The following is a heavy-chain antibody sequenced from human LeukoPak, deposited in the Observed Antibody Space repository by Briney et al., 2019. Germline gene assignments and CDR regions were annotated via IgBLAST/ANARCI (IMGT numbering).Heavy chain of an antibody. Sequence: PSETLSLTCTVSGGSISSSSYYWGWIRQPPGKGLESIGTIYYSGSTYYNPSLKSRVTISVDTSKNQFSLKLSSVTAADTAVYYCAQSTGWPGFDYWGQGTLVTVSS. CDR3: AQSTGWPGFDY. CDR2: IYYSGST. J-gene: IGHJ4*02. V-gene: IGHV4-39*01. D-gene: IGHD6-19*01. CDR1: GGSISSSSYY.